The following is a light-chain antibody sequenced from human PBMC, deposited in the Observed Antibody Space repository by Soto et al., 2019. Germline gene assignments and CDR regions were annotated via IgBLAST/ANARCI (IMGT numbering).Light chain of an antibody. CDR3: QQYGISQNT. CDR1: QSVSSGY. J-gene: IGKJ2*01. Sequence: ETVMTQSPGILSLSPGERATLSCRASQSVSSGYLAWYQQKPGQAPRLRICGASNRATGIPDSFTGSGSGTDFTLTISRLEPEDFAVYYCQQYGISQNTFGQGTKLEIK. V-gene: IGKV3-20*01. CDR2: GAS.